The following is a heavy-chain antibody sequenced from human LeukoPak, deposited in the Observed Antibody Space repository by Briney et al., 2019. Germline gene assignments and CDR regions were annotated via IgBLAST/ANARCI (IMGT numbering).Heavy chain of an antibody. V-gene: IGHV1-69*13. D-gene: IGHD3-22*01. CDR1: GGTFSSYA. J-gene: IGHJ4*02. CDR2: IIPIFGTA. CDR3: ARGVDYYDSSGLLDY. Sequence: SVKVSCKASGGTFSSYAISWVRQAPGQGLEWMGGIIPIFGTANYAQKFQGRVTITADESTSTAYMELSSLRSEDTAVYYCARGVDYYDSSGLLDYWGQGTLVTVSS.